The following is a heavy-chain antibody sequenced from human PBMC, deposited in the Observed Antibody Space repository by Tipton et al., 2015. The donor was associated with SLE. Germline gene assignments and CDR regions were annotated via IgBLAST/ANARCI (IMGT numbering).Heavy chain of an antibody. J-gene: IGHJ3*02. V-gene: IGHV3-23*01. CDR1: GFTFSSYA. CDR2: ISGSGGST. D-gene: IGHD3-10*01. CDR3: AKDEAARITMVRGAKPHAFDI. Sequence: GSLRLSCAASGFTFSSYAMSWVRQAPGKGLEWVSAISGSGGSTYYADSVKGRFTISRDNSKNTLYLQMNSLRAEDTAVYYCAKDEAARITMVRGAKPHAFDIWGQGTMVTVSS.